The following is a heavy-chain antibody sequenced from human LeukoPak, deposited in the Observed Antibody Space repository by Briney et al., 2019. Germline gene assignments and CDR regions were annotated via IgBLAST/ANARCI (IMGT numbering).Heavy chain of an antibody. V-gene: IGHV3-74*01. J-gene: IGHJ5*02. CDR1: GFTFSSYW. Sequence: QPGGSLRLSCAASGFTFSSYWMHWVRQAPGKGLVCVSRINSDGSSTVYADSVKGRFTISRDNAKNTLYLQMNSLRADDTAVYYCARGTMVNYFDPRGQGTLVTVSS. CDR2: INSDGSST. CDR3: ARGTMVNYFDP. D-gene: IGHD4/OR15-4a*01.